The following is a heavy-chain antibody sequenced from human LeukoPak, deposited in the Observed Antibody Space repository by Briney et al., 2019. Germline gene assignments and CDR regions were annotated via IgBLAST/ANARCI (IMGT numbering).Heavy chain of an antibody. J-gene: IGHJ5*02. V-gene: IGHV4-61*02. D-gene: IGHD3-16*01. CDR3: ARDRGGDNWFDP. CDR2: IYTSGST. Sequence: PSETLSLTCTVSGGSISSGSYYWSWIRQPAGKGLEWIGRIYTSGSTNYNPSLKSRVTISVDTSKNQFSLKLSSVTAADTAVYYCARDRGGDNWFDPWGQGTLVTVSS. CDR1: GGSISSGSYY.